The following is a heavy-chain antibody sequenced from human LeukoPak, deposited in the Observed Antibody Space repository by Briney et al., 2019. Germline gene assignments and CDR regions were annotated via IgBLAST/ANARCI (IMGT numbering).Heavy chain of an antibody. Sequence: SETLSLTCTVSGGSISSYYWSWIRQPPGKGLEWIGYIYYSGSTNYNPSLKSRVTISVDTSKNQFSLKLSSVTAADTAVYYCAREGITTDLDYWGQGTLVTVSS. V-gene: IGHV4-59*12. CDR1: GGSISSYY. J-gene: IGHJ4*02. CDR3: AREGITTDLDY. CDR2: IYYSGST. D-gene: IGHD1-1*01.